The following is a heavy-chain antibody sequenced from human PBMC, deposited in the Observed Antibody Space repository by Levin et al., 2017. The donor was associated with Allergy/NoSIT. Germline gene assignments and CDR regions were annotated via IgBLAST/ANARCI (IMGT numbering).Heavy chain of an antibody. CDR1: GASVSSGTYH. CDR2: VFSSGRT. D-gene: IGHD3-22*01. J-gene: IGHJ5*02. CDR3: ARGHYYDSSGYVAYNWVDP. V-gene: IGHV4-61*01. Sequence: SETLSLTCSVSGASVSSGTYHWCWIRQPPGKGLEWIGNVFSSGRTNYNLSLKSRVTISVDTSKKQFSLHLSSVTAADTAVYYCARGHYYDSSGYVAYNWVDPWGQGNMVTVSS.